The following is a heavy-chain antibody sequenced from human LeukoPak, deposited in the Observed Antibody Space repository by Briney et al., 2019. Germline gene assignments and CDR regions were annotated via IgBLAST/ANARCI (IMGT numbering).Heavy chain of an antibody. CDR2: ISGSGSST. CDR1: GFTFTTYA. CDR3: AKGYCSSSSCYSYAFDI. D-gene: IGHD2-2*01. V-gene: IGHV3-23*01. Sequence: SGGSLRLSCSASGFTFTTYAMSWVRRAPGKGLEWVSAISGSGSSTYYADSVKGRFTISRDNSKNTLFLQMNSLRAEDTAVYYCAKGYCSSSSCYSYAFDIWGQGTVVTVSS. J-gene: IGHJ3*02.